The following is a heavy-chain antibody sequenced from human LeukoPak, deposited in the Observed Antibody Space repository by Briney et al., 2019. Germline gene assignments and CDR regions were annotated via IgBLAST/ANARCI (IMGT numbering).Heavy chain of an antibody. V-gene: IGHV3-43*02. J-gene: IGHJ6*02. CDR3: AKDGADQNSGYYYGRTNYYYGMDV. D-gene: IGHD3-22*01. Sequence: GGSLRLSCAASGFTFDDYAMHWVRQAPGEGLEWVSLISGDGGSTYYADSVKGRFTISRDNSKNSLYLQMNSLRTEDTALYYCAKDGADQNSGYYYGRTNYYYGMDVWGQGTTVTVSS. CDR1: GFTFDDYA. CDR2: ISGDGGST.